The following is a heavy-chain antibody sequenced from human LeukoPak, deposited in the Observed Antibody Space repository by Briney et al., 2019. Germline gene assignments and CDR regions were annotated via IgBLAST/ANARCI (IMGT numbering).Heavy chain of an antibody. CDR3: ARDFCTGCNYYFYGMDV. J-gene: IGHJ6*02. CDR1: GFALNDYV. V-gene: IGHV3-9*01. CDR2: IRRDSANI. Sequence: PGGSLRLSCTASGFALNDYVMHWVRQTPGGGLEWVSGIRRDSANINYADSVKGRFTISRDNDKNSLYLQMNSLRTEDTALYYCARDFCTGCNYYFYGMDVWGRGTTVTVSS. D-gene: IGHD2-2*01.